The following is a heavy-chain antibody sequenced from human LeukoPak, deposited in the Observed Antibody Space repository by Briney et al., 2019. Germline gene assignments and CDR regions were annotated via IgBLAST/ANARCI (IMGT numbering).Heavy chain of an antibody. CDR2: INLNSGGT. J-gene: IGHJ4*02. V-gene: IGHV1-2*02. Sequence: ASVKVSCKASGYTFTGYYMHLVRQAPGQGLEWMGWINLNSGGTNYAQKFQGRVTMTRDTSISTAYMELSRLRSDDTAVYYCARGVGIEAAGRPYSYYFDYWGQGTLVTVSS. D-gene: IGHD6-13*01. CDR3: ARGVGIEAAGRPYSYYFDY. CDR1: GYTFTGYY.